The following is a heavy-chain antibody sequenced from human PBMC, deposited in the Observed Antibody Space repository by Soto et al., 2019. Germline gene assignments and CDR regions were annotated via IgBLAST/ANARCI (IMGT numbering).Heavy chain of an antibody. CDR1: GDSVISNW. D-gene: IGHD6-13*01. CDR3: AREAPGTSYFDC. CDR2: IYHSGST. Sequence: PSETLSLTCAVSGDSVISNWWSWVRQPPGKGLEWIGEIYHSGSTNSNPSLKSRVTISVDKSKNQFSLKLSSVTAADTAVYYCAREAPGTSYFDCWGRGTQVTVSS. V-gene: IGHV4-4*02. J-gene: IGHJ4*02.